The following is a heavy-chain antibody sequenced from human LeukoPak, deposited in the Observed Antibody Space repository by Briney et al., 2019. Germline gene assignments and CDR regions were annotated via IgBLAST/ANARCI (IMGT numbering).Heavy chain of an antibody. J-gene: IGHJ4*02. V-gene: IGHV4-34*01. CDR1: GGSFSSYY. Sequence: SATLSLTWAVYGGSFSSYYWGWIRQHPGKGLGCIGEINHRGSTNYTPSLTSRVTISLDTSKNQFSLKLSSVTAAAPAVSYCASGDQLPMWGYWGQGTLVTVSS. CDR3: ASGDQLPMWGY. CDR2: INHRGST. D-gene: IGHD2-2*01.